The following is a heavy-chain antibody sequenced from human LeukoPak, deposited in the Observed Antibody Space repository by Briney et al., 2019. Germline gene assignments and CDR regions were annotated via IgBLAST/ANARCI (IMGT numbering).Heavy chain of an antibody. CDR3: ARAFLDYYDSSGYYHDAFDI. V-gene: IGHV4-34*01. Sequence: SETLSLTCAVYGGSFSGYYWSWIRQPPGKGLEWIGEINHSGSTNYNPSLKSRVTISVDTSKNQFSLKLSSVTAADTAVYYCARAFLDYYDSSGYYHDAFDIWGQGTMVTVSS. D-gene: IGHD3-22*01. CDR2: INHSGST. J-gene: IGHJ3*02. CDR1: GGSFSGYY.